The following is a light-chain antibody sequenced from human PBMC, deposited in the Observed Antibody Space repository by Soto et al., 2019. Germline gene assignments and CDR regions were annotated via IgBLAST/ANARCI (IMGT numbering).Light chain of an antibody. CDR1: SSNIGRNT. V-gene: IGLV1-44*01. CDR3: AAWDDSLSGWV. J-gene: IGLJ3*02. CDR2: SND. Sequence: QSVLTQPPSASGTPGQRVTISCSGSSSNIGRNTVNWYQQLPGTAPKLFIYSNDERPSGVPDRFSGSRSGTSASLAISGLQSEDEADYYCAAWDDSLSGWVFGGGTKLTVL.